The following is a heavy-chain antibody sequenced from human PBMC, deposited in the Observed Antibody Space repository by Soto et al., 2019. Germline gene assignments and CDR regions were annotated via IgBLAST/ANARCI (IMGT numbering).Heavy chain of an antibody. CDR3: ARGDGSGWSK. CDR1: GGSFSGYY. D-gene: IGHD6-19*01. J-gene: IGHJ4*02. V-gene: IGHV4-34*01. Sequence: SETLSLTCAVYGGSFSGYYWSWIRQPPGKGLEWIGEINHSGSTNYNPSLKSRVTISVDTSKNQFSLKLSSVTAADTAVYYCARGDGSGWSKWGQGTLVTVSS. CDR2: INHSGST.